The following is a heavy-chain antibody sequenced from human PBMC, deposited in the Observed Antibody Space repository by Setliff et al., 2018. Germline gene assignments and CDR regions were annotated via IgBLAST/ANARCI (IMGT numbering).Heavy chain of an antibody. CDR3: VRDSPYCVNGVCRGY. CDR2: IKQDGSEK. J-gene: IGHJ4*02. Sequence: GGSLILSCAASGFTFINYWMSWVRQAPGTGLEWLANIKQDGSEKFYVDSVKGRFTISRDNAKNSLYLQMNNLRAEDTAVYYCVRDSPYCVNGVCRGYWGQGTQVTVSS. CDR1: GFTFINYW. V-gene: IGHV3-7*03. D-gene: IGHD2-21*01.